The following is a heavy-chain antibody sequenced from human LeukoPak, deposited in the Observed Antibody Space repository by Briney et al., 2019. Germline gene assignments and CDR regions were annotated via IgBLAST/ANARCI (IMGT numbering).Heavy chain of an antibody. CDR3: ARVGSGYYFDY. CDR2: IYYSGST. Sequence: SEALSHTCTVSAGSITSSSYSWGWIRQPPGKVLEWIGSIYYSGSTYYNPSLKSRVTISVDTSKNQFSLKLSSVTAADTAVYYCARVGSGYYFDYWGQGTLVTVSS. CDR1: AGSITSSSYS. D-gene: IGHD6-19*01. V-gene: IGHV4-39*01. J-gene: IGHJ4*02.